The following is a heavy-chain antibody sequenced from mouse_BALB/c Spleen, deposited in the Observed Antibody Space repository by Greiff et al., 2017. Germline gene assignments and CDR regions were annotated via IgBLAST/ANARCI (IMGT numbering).Heavy chain of an antibody. CDR3: ARHLYYYGSSYEGAMDY. V-gene: IGHV5-17*02. J-gene: IGHJ4*01. CDR2: ISSGSSTI. Sequence: EVMLVESGGGLVQPGGSLKLSCAASGFTFSSFGMHWVRQAPEKGLEWVAYISSGSSTIYYADTVKGRFTISRDNPKNTLFLQMTSLRSEDTAMYYCARHLYYYGSSYEGAMDYWGQGTSVTVSS. CDR1: GFTFSSFG. D-gene: IGHD1-1*01.